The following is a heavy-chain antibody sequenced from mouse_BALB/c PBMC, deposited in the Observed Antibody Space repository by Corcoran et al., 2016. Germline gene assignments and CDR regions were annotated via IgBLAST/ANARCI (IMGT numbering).Heavy chain of an antibody. J-gene: IGHJ3*01. CDR3: ARRAVYDGYSRFAY. CDR2: IYWDDDK. D-gene: IGHD2-3*01. V-gene: IGHV8-12*01. Sequence: QVTLRESGPGILQPSQTLGLTCSFSGFSLRTSGMGVSGIRQPSGKGREWLAHIYWDDDKRYNPSLKSRLTISKDTSSNQVFLKITSVDTADTATYYCARRAVYDGYSRFAYWGQGTLVTVSA. CDR1: GFSLRTSGMG.